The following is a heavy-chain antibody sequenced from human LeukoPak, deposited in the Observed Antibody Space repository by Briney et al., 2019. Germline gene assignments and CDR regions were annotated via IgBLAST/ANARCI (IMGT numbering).Heavy chain of an antibody. D-gene: IGHD1-7*01. J-gene: IGHJ4*01. CDR2: VKSKTDGRTT. Sequence: GGSLRLSCVASGFTFSDAWMSWVRQAPGKGLEWVGRVKSKTDGRTTDYPAPIEDRFSVSRDDSKNTLYLQMNSLKTEDTAVYYCTTEYNWNYVHWGQGTLVTVSS. CDR3: TTEYNWNYVH. V-gene: IGHV3-15*01. CDR1: GFTFSDAW.